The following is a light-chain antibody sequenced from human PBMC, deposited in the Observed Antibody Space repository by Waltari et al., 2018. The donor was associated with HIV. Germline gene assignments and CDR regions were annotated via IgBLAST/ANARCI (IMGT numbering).Light chain of an antibody. CDR1: SSDGGGYNY. Sequence: QSALTQPASVSGSPGQSITISCTGTSSDGGGYNYVSWYQQHPGKAPNLMIYHVSNRPSGVSNRFSGSKSDNTASLTISGLQAEDEADYYCTSYTSSNTLVIFGGGTKLTVL. CDR2: HVS. V-gene: IGLV2-14*03. J-gene: IGLJ2*01. CDR3: TSYTSSNTLVI.